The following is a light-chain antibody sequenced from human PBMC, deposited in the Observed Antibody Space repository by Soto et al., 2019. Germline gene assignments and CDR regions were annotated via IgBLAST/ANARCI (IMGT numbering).Light chain of an antibody. CDR1: SSDIGSFNR. CDR2: EVS. J-gene: IGLJ1*01. Sequence: QSALTQPPSVSGSPGQSVTISCTGSSSDIGSFNRVSWYQQTPGTAPKLMIYEVSNRPSGVPDRFSGSKSGNTASLTISGLQADDEADYYCSSYTSSSIPYDFGTGTKVTVL. CDR3: SSYTSSSIPYD. V-gene: IGLV2-18*02.